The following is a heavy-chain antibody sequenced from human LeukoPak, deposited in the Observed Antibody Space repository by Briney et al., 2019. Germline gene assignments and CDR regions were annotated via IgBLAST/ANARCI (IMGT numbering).Heavy chain of an antibody. V-gene: IGHV3-33*01. J-gene: IGHJ4*02. CDR3: ARDIRTWFGESTGLDY. Sequence: GGSLRLSCAASGFTFSSYGMHWVRQAPGKGLEWVAVIWYDGSNKYYADSVKGRFTISRDNSKNTLYLQMNSLRAEDTAVYYCARDIRTWFGESTGLDYWGQGTLVTVSS. CDR1: GFTFSSYG. CDR2: IWYDGSNK. D-gene: IGHD3-10*01.